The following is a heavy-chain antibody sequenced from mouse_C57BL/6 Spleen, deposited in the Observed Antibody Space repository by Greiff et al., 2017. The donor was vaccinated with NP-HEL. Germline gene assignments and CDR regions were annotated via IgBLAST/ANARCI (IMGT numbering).Heavy chain of an antibody. Sequence: EVHLVESGGGLVKPGGSLKLSCAASGFTFSDYGMHWVRQAPEKGLEWVAYISSGSSTIYYADTVKGRFTISRDNAKTTLFLQMTSLRSEDTAMDYGARGGGSSPVAYYWGQGTTLTVSS. J-gene: IGHJ2*01. D-gene: IGHD1-1*01. CDR2: ISSGSSTI. V-gene: IGHV5-17*01. CDR3: ARGGGSSPVAYY. CDR1: GFTFSDYG.